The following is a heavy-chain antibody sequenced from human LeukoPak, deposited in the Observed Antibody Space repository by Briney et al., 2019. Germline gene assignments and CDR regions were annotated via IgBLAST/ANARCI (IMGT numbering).Heavy chain of an antibody. V-gene: IGHV4-39*01. CDR2: IYYSGST. CDR1: GGSISSGGYY. J-gene: IGHJ4*02. CDR3: ARHALEYNWNDVRGIQFDY. Sequence: PSETLSLTCAVSGGSISSGGYYWGWIRQPPGKGLEWIGSIYYSGSTYYNPSLKSRVTISVDTSKNQFSLKLSSVTAADTAVYYCARHALEYNWNDVRGIQFDYWGQGTLVTVSS. D-gene: IGHD1-1*01.